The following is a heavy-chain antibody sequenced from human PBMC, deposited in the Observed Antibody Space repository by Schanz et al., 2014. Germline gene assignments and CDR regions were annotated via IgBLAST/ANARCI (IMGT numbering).Heavy chain of an antibody. CDR1: GFTFSSYG. CDR2: IWYDENNK. J-gene: IGHJ4*02. CDR3: ARANYRRKINFDY. D-gene: IGHD3-10*01. V-gene: IGHV3-33*01. Sequence: QVQLVESGGGAVQFGRSLRLSCVAPGFTFSSYGMHWVRQAPGKGLERVAVIWYDENNKYYADFVKGRFTMSRDNSKNTLYLQMNSLRAEDTAVYYCARANYRRKINFDYWGRGTLVTVSS.